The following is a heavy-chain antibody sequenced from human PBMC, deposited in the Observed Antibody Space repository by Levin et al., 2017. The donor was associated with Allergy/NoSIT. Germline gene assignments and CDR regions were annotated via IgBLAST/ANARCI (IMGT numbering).Heavy chain of an antibody. CDR2: SYNRGHT. Sequence: NASETLSLTCSVSGASISGNFYYWSWIRQHPGKGLEWIGYSYNRGHTYYNPSLKSRVSISVDTSKNQFSLKVNSVSAADAAVYYCARGSATSRVHNWGQGTLVTVSS. J-gene: IGHJ4*02. CDR3: ARGSATSRVHN. CDR1: GASISGNFYY. V-gene: IGHV4-31*03. D-gene: IGHD5-24*01.